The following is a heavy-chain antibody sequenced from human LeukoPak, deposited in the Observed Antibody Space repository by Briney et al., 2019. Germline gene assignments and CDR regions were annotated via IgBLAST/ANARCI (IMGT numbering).Heavy chain of an antibody. Sequence: GGSLRLSCAASGFTFSSYSMNWVRQAPGKGLEWVSSISSSSSYIYYADSVKGRFTISRDNAKNSLYLQTNSLRAEDTAVYYCARDLQGGLDYWGQGTLVTVSS. CDR2: ISSSSSYI. J-gene: IGHJ4*02. CDR3: ARDLQGGLDY. D-gene: IGHD3-16*01. CDR1: GFTFSSYS. V-gene: IGHV3-21*01.